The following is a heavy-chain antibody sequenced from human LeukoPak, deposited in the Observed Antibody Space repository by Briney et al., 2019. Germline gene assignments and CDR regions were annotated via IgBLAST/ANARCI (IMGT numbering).Heavy chain of an antibody. CDR1: GFTFSSYG. CDR3: AKDMGYTFGHAFDY. J-gene: IGHJ4*02. D-gene: IGHD1-1*01. V-gene: IGHV3-30*02. CDR2: IRYDGSNK. Sequence: GGSLRLSCAASGFTFSSYGMHWVRQAPSKGLEWVAFIRYDGSNKYYADSVKGRFTISRDNSRNTLYLQMNSLRTEDTAMYYCAKDMGYTFGHAFDYWGQGTLVTVSS.